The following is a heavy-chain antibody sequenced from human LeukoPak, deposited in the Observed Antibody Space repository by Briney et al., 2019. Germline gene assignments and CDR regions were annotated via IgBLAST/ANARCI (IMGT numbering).Heavy chain of an antibody. CDR1: GFSVSDNY. CDR2: TYSGGTT. Sequence: PGGSLRLSCAGSGFSVSDNYMTWVRQAPGKGLEWVSVTYSGGTTYYADSVEGRFTISRDNSKNTLYLQMNSLRTEDTAVYYCAKEGGLGYGSTTSCAFAHWGRGTLVTVSS. J-gene: IGHJ4*02. V-gene: IGHV3-53*01. CDR3: AKEGGLGYGSTTSCAFAH. D-gene: IGHD2-2*01.